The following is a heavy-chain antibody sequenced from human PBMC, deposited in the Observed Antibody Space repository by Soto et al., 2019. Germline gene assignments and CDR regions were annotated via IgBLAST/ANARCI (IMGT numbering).Heavy chain of an antibody. J-gene: IGHJ4*02. Sequence: GGSLRLSCAASGFTFSSYSMNWVRQAPGKGLEWISYITNGGTTIYYADSVKGRFTISRDNAKNSLYLHMNSLRDDDTAVYYCATPVVRFLEWTTDYWGRGTLVTVSS. V-gene: IGHV3-48*02. CDR1: GFTFSSYS. D-gene: IGHD3-3*01. CDR3: ATPVVRFLEWTTDY. CDR2: ITNGGTTI.